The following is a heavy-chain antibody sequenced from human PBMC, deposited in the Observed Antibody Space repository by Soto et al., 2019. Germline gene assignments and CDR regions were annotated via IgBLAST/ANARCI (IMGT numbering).Heavy chain of an antibody. D-gene: IGHD3-22*01. CDR3: AREGYYYDTRPKYGMDV. J-gene: IGHJ6*02. Sequence: EVQLVESGGGLVQPGGSLRLSCAASGFTFSSYSMNWVRQAPGKGLEWVSYISSSSSTIYYADSVKGRFTISRDKAKNSLYLQMNRLRAEDTAVYYCAREGYYYDTRPKYGMDVWGQGTTVTVSS. CDR2: ISSSSSTI. V-gene: IGHV3-48*01. CDR1: GFTFSSYS.